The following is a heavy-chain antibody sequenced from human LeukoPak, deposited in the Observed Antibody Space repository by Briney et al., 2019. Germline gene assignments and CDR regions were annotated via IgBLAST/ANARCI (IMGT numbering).Heavy chain of an antibody. J-gene: IGHJ1*01. CDR1: GFTFSSSV. V-gene: IGHV1-58*02. Sequence: ASVKVSCTASGFTFSSSVIHWVRQARGQRLEWIGCLAVASGNTNYVQELRGRVTITRDMSTSTAYMELTSLTSEDTAVYYCAAELHEGAVYFSRWGQRALVS. CDR3: AAELHEGAVYFSR. D-gene: IGHD1-26*01. CDR2: LAVASGNT.